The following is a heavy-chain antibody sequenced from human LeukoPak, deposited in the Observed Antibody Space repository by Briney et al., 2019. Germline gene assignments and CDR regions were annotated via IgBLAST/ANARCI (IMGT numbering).Heavy chain of an antibody. Sequence: GGSLRLSCAASGFTFSSFGTHWVRQAPGKGLEWVAIIWYDGSDKYYADSVKGRFTVSRDNSKNTLHLQVNSLRAEDTAVYYCARDRGTTSSAGYYFDTWGQGALVTVSS. J-gene: IGHJ4*02. CDR1: GFTFSSFG. D-gene: IGHD6-6*01. V-gene: IGHV3-33*01. CDR2: IWYDGSDK. CDR3: ARDRGTTSSAGYYFDT.